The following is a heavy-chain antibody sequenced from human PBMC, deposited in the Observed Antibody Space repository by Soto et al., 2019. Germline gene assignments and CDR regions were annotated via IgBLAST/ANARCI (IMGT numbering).Heavy chain of an antibody. CDR1: GYTFTSYY. J-gene: IGHJ6*02. D-gene: IGHD4-17*01. CDR3: ERNYGDYYYGMDV. V-gene: IGHV1-46*01. Sequence: GASVKVSCKASGYTFTSYYMHWVRQAPGQGLEWMGIINPSGGSTSYAQKFQGRVTMTRDTSTSTVYMELSSLRSEDTAVYYCERNYGDYYYGMDVWGQGTTVTVSS. CDR2: INPSGGST.